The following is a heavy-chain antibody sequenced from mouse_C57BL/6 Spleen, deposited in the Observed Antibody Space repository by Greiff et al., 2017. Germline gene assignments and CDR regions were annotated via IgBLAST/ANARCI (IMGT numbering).Heavy chain of an antibody. CDR3: ARHEELYGYDGPQFAY. V-gene: IGHV1-62-2*01. D-gene: IGHD2-2*01. Sequence: QVQLKESGAELVKPGASVKLSCKASGYTFTEYTIHWVKQRSGQGLEWIGWFYPGSGSIKYNEKFKDKATLTADKSSSTVYMELSRLTSEDSAVYFWARHEELYGYDGPQFAYWGQGTLVTVSA. CDR2: FYPGSGSI. CDR1: GYTFTEYT. J-gene: IGHJ3*01.